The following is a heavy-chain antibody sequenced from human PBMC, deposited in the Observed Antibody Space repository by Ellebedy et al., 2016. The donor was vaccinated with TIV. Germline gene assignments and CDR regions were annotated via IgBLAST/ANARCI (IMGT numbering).Heavy chain of an antibody. CDR1: AFTFSVYW. CDR3: ARVDWLVDS. CDR2: INNDATST. D-gene: IGHD3-9*01. V-gene: IGHV3-74*03. J-gene: IGHJ5*01. Sequence: GGSLRLSXAASAFTFSVYWMHWVRQAPGKGLVWVSRINNDATSTTYADSVRGRFIISRDNAKNTLYLQMNSLRVEDTAVYYCARVDWLVDSWGQGTLVTVSS.